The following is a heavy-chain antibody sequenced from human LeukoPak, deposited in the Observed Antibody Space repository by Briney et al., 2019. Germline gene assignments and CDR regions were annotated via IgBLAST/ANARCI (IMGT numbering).Heavy chain of an antibody. CDR1: GGSVSGYY. V-gene: IGHV4-59*02. CDR3: ARGLGRGTVFGVVITRVRWFDP. D-gene: IGHD3-3*01. Sequence: SETLSLTCVVSGGSVSGYYWGWIRQPPGRGLEWIGYVYYSGSTNYNPSFKSRITISVDTSRNQFSLQLSSVTAADTAVYYCARGLGRGTVFGVVITRVRWFDPWGQGTLVTVSS. J-gene: IGHJ5*02. CDR2: VYYSGST.